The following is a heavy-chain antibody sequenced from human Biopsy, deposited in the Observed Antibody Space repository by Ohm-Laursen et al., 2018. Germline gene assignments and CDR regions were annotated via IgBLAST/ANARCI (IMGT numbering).Heavy chain of an antibody. J-gene: IGHJ4*02. D-gene: IGHD6-19*01. CDR2: IYDRGST. CDR3: ARGMRSSGWPDFDS. Sequence: TLSLTCTVSGDSVSSDRFNWTRLRPPQGLGLEYIGNIYDRGSTANYNPSLESRVTVSVDKPKNQFSLKLSSVTAADTAVYYCARGMRSSGWPDFDSWGQGTLVTVSS. V-gene: IGHV4-61*01. CDR1: GDSVSSDRFN.